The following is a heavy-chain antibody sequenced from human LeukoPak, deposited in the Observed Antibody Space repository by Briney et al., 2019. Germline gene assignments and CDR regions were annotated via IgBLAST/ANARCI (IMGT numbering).Heavy chain of an antibody. CDR2: FDPEDGET. V-gene: IGHV1-24*01. CDR1: GYTLSELS. J-gene: IGHJ4*02. Sequence: ASVKVSCKVSGYTLSELSMHWVRQAPGKGLEWMGGFDPEDGETIYAQKFQGRVTMTEDTSTDTAYMELSSLRSEDTAVYYCATDPEGVLTGSIFDYWGQGTLVTVSS. D-gene: IGHD6-13*01. CDR3: ATDPEGVLTGSIFDY.